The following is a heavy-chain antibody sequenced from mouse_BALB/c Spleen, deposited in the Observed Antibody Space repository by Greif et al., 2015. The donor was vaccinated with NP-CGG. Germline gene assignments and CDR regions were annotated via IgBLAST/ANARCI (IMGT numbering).Heavy chain of an antibody. CDR2: IYPDSGSA. CDR3: TRAYYRYALDS. V-gene: IGHV1S22*01. Sequence: LQQSGSELVRPGASVKLSCKASGYTFTTYWMHWVKQRPGQGLEWIGTIYPDSGSAYYDEKFKSKATLTVDTSSSTAYMQVSSLTSEDSAVYYCTRAYYRYALDSWGQGTSVTVSS. J-gene: IGHJ4*01. CDR1: GYTFTTYW. D-gene: IGHD2-14*01.